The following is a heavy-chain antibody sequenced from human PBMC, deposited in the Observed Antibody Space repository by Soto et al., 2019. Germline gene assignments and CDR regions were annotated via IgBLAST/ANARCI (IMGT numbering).Heavy chain of an antibody. CDR2: IYYSGST. CDR3: ARVYYGSGSYYNYGMDV. D-gene: IGHD3-10*01. Sequence: SETLSLTCTVSGGSISSGGYYWSWIRQHPGKGREWIGYIYYSGSTYYNPSLKSRVTISVDASKNQFSLKLSSVTAADTAVYYCARVYYGSGSYYNYGMDVWGQGTTVTVSS. J-gene: IGHJ6*02. CDR1: GGSISSGGYY. V-gene: IGHV4-31*03.